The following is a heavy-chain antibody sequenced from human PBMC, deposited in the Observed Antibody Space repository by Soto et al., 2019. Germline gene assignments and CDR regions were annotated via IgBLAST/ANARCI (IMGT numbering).Heavy chain of an antibody. CDR1: GFTFSNYW. D-gene: IGHD3-10*01. V-gene: IGHV3-74*01. J-gene: IGHJ4*02. Sequence: EVQLVESGGGLVQPGGSLRLSCAASGFTFSNYWLHWVRQAPGKGLVWVSRINSDGSSTNYADSVKGRFTISRDNAKNTLYLKMNSLRAEDTAVYYCGAFGAPWYWGQGTLVTVSS. CDR2: INSDGSST. CDR3: GAFGAPWY.